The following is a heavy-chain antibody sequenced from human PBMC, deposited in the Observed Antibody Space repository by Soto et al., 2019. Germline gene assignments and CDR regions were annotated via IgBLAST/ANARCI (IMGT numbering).Heavy chain of an antibody. V-gene: IGHV3-23*01. CDR3: AMENIYSGYDPNYYYYYMDV. Sequence: PGGSLRLSCAASGFTFSSYAMSWVRQAPGKGLEWFSAIIGSGGSTYYADSVKGRFTISRDNSKNTLYLQMNSLRAEDTAVYYCAMENIYSGYDPNYYYYYMDVWGKGTTVTVSS. CDR2: IIGSGGST. CDR1: GFTFSSYA. J-gene: IGHJ6*03. D-gene: IGHD5-12*01.